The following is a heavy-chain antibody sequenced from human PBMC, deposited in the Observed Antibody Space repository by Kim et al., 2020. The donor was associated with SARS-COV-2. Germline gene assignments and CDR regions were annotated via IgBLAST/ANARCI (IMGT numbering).Heavy chain of an antibody. CDR1: QFTFNTKW. J-gene: IGHJ4*02. Sequence: GGSLRLSCAASQFTFNTKWMSWVRQAPGKGPEWVANIQQDGSEQFYVDSVKGRFTISRDNAKNSLYLQMNGLRAEDTAEYYCARGGSYFGSWGQGTLVTVSS. CDR3: ARGGSYFGS. V-gene: IGHV3-7*04. D-gene: IGHD3-16*01. CDR2: IQQDGSEQ.